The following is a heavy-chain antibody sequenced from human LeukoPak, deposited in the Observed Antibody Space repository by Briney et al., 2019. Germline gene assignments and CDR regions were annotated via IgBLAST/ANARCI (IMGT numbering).Heavy chain of an antibody. CDR3: ARVPNYYYYYMDV. J-gene: IGHJ6*03. CDR2: IHPGDSDT. CDR1: GYTFASYW. Sequence: GESLKISCKGSGYTFASYWIGWVRQMPGKGLEWMGIIHPGDSDTKYSPSFQGQVTISADKSISTAYPQWRSLKASDTAMYYCARVPNYYYYYMDVWGKGTTVTVSS. V-gene: IGHV5-51*01.